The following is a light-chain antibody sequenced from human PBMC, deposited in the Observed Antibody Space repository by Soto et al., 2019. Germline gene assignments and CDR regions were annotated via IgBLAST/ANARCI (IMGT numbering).Light chain of an antibody. V-gene: IGKV1-5*01. CDR3: QQYGT. CDR1: QSISSW. Sequence: DIQTTQSPSTLAASVGDRVTITCRASQSISSWLAWYQQKPGKAPKLLIYDASSLESGVPSRFSGSGSGTEFTLTISSLQPDDFATYYRQQYGTFGQGTKVDIK. CDR2: DAS. J-gene: IGKJ1*01.